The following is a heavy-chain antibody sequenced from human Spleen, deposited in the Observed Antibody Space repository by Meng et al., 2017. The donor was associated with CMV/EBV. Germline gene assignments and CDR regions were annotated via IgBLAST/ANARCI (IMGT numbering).Heavy chain of an antibody. V-gene: IGHV3-30*04. J-gene: IGHJ5*02. CDR2: ISDGGNNK. CDR3: ARDPYCTSTTCYSVGWLDP. D-gene: IGHD2-2*01. CDR1: GFTFSSYA. Sequence: GESLKISCAGSGFTFSSYAMHWVRQAPGKGLEWVAVISDGGNNKYYADSVKGRFTISRDNSKNTLYLQMNGLRTDDTALYYCARDPYCTSTTCYSVGWLDPWGQGTLVTVSS.